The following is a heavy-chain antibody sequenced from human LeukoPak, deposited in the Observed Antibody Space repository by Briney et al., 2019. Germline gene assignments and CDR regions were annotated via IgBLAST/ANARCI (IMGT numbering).Heavy chain of an antibody. CDR1: GFTFSSYA. D-gene: IGHD6-19*01. J-gene: IGHJ5*01. V-gene: IGHV3-23*01. CDR2: IRTRGDGT. Sequence: GSLRLSCAASGFTFSSYAMSWVRQAPGKGLEWVSVIRTRGDGTYYADSVKGRFSISRDNSKNTLYLQVNTLRADDTATYYCAKPVSGGLAVTADWFHPWGQGTMDVVSS. CDR3: AKPVSGGLAVTADWFHP.